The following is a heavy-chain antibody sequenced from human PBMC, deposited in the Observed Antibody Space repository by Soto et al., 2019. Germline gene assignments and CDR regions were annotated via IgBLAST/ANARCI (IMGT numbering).Heavy chain of an antibody. D-gene: IGHD2-2*01. J-gene: IGHJ3*02. V-gene: IGHV1-24*01. Sequence: ASVKVSCKVSGYTLTELSMHWVRQAPGKGLEWMGGFDPEDGETIYAQKFQGRVTMTEDTSTDTAYMELSSLRSEGTAVYYCATVGYCSSTSCPSVAFDIWGQGTMVTVS. CDR3: ATVGYCSSTSCPSVAFDI. CDR1: GYTLTELS. CDR2: FDPEDGET.